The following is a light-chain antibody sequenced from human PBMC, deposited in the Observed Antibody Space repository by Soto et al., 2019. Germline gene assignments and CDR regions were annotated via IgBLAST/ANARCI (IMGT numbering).Light chain of an antibody. V-gene: IGKV1-5*03. CDR1: QSISSW. Sequence: DIHMTQSPSTLSASVGDRVSITCRASQSISSWLAWYQQKPGKAPKLLIYKASSLESGVPSRFSGSGSGTEFTLSISSLQPDDFATYYCQQYNSYPLTFGGGTKVEIK. J-gene: IGKJ4*01. CDR2: KAS. CDR3: QQYNSYPLT.